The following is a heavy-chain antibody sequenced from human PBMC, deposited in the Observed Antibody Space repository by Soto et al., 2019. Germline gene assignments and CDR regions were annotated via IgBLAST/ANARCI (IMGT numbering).Heavy chain of an antibody. Sequence: GASVKVSCKASGGTFSSYAISWVRQAPGQGLEWMGGIIPIFGTANYAQKFQGRVTITADESTSTAYMELSSLRSEDTAVYYCAVGELTQDYYYYGMDVWGQGTTVTVSS. V-gene: IGHV1-69*13. CDR3: AVGELTQDYYYYGMDV. CDR2: IIPIFGTA. J-gene: IGHJ6*02. D-gene: IGHD3-10*01. CDR1: GGTFSSYA.